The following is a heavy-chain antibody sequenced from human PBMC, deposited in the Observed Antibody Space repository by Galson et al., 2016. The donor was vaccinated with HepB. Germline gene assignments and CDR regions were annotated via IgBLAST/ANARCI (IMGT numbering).Heavy chain of an antibody. V-gene: IGHV3-23*01. D-gene: IGHD2/OR15-2a*01. CDR1: GFSVRSHA. Sequence: SLRLSCAASGFSVRSHAMSWLRQAPGKGPEWVAPISATGGSTYYAESVMGRSTVSRDNSKNVLFLEMNSLRDDDTAVYYCANVRGEGSFYAAFDSWGRGTMVIVSS. CDR3: ANVRGEGSFYAAFDS. CDR2: ISATGGST. J-gene: IGHJ3*01.